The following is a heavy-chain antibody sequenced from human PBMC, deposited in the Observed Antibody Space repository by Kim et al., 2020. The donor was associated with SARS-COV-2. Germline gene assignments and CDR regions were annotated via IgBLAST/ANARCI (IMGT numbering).Heavy chain of an antibody. CDR2: MNPNSGNT. CDR3: ARASEHPVTIFGVVIKVYYGMDV. V-gene: IGHV1-8*01. J-gene: IGHJ6*02. CDR1: GYTFTSYD. D-gene: IGHD3-3*01. Sequence: ASVKVSCKASGYTFTSYDINWVRQATGQGLEWMGWMNPNSGNTGYAQKFQGRVTMTRNTSISTAYMELSSLRSEDTAVYYCARASEHPVTIFGVVIKVYYGMDVWGQGTTVTVSS.